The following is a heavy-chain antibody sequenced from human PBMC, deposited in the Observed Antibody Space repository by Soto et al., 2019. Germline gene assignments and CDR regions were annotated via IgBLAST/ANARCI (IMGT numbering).Heavy chain of an antibody. CDR3: ARYYYYGSGSLFYYYYGMDV. V-gene: IGHV4-59*01. Sequence: SETLSLTWTASGGSISSYYWSWIRQPPGKGLEWIGYIYYSGSTTYNPSLKSRVTISVDTSKTQFSLKLSSVTAADTAVYYCARYYYYGSGSLFYYYYGMDVCGNGTMVTLAS. J-gene: IGHJ6*04. CDR1: GGSISSYY. D-gene: IGHD3-10*01. CDR2: IYYSGST.